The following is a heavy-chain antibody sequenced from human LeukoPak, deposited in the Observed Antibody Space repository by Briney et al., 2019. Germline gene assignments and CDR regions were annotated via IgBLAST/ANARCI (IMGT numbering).Heavy chain of an antibody. V-gene: IGHV3-7*03. CDR3: EAYGSV. D-gene: IGHD3-10*01. J-gene: IGHJ4*02. CDR1: GLSFSDLW. CDR2: IKKDGTEK. Sequence: GGSLRLSCTASGLSFSDLWLTWVRQAPGRGLEWVANIKKDGTEKNYVDSVRGRFTISRDNAQNSLYLQMNNLRAEDTAIYYCEAYGSVWGQGTLVIVSS.